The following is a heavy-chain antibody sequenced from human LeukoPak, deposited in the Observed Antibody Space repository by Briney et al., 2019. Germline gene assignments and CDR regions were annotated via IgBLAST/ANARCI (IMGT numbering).Heavy chain of an antibody. CDR3: ARDDTQLLWGLLDY. CDR2: ISGSGGST. CDR1: GFTFSSYG. Sequence: GGSLRLSCAASGFTFSSYGMSWVRQAPGKGLEWVSAISGSGGSTYYADSVKGRFTISRDNSKNTLYLQMNSLRAEDTAVYYCARDDTQLLWGLLDYWGQGTLVTVSS. V-gene: IGHV3-23*01. J-gene: IGHJ4*02. D-gene: IGHD2-2*01.